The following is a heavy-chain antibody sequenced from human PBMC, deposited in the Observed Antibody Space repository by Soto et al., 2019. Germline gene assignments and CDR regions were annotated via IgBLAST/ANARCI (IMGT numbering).Heavy chain of an antibody. CDR3: ARDRILAAVAVPTQYGMEV. D-gene: IGHD1-26*01. CDR2: ISNDGSNT. V-gene: IGHV3-30*03. J-gene: IGHJ6*02. CDR1: GFTFTDYH. Sequence: GGSLRLSCVASGFTFTDYHMYWVRQAPGKGLEWVSIISNDGSNTYSAESVKGRFTMSRDNSKNTLYLQMNSLRLEDTAIYFGARDRILAAVAVPTQYGMEVWRQGTRVTVSS.